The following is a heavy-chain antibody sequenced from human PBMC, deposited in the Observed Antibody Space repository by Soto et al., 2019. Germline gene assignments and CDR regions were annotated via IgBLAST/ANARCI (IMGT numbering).Heavy chain of an antibody. D-gene: IGHD7-27*01. CDR2: IIPIFSKT. CDR3: ATDVVRSTGGDS. Sequence: QVQLVQSGAEVKELGSSVKVSCKTSGGTFTTSSFVWVRQGPGQGLGWMGGIIPIFSKTNFAPKFQGRVTFTADESARTVYMELSSLRSEDTAIYYCATDVVRSTGGDSWGQGTLVTVSS. J-gene: IGHJ4*02. V-gene: IGHV1-69*01. CDR1: GGTFTTSS.